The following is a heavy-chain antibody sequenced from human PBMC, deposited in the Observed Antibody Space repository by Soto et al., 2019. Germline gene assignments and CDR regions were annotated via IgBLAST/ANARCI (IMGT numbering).Heavy chain of an antibody. Sequence: SETLSLTCVVSGGSVKSKNLGGWVRQPPGKGLEWMGEINHGGSTNYNPSLKSRVTISVDTSKNQFSLKLSSVTAADTAVYYYASAYDIAAAGTLKNWFDPWGQGTLVTVSS. CDR3: ASAYDIAAAGTLKNWFDP. J-gene: IGHJ5*02. V-gene: IGHV4-4*02. CDR1: GGSVKSKNL. D-gene: IGHD6-13*01. CDR2: INHGGST.